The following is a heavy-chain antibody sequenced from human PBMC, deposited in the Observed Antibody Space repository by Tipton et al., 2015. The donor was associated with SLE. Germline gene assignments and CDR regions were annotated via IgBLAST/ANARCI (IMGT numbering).Heavy chain of an antibody. D-gene: IGHD1-26*01. V-gene: IGHV4-28*03. J-gene: IGHJ4*02. CDR3: ARASGDPGGNYGDDF. Sequence: TLSLTCNVSVYSISSSHWWGWIRQPPGKGLEWIGFVHYSGSTSYNPSLQSRVTISVDTSKNHFSLKVTSVIAADTALYYCARASGDPGGNYGDDFWGQGTLVTVSS. CDR1: VYSISSSHW. CDR2: VHYSGST.